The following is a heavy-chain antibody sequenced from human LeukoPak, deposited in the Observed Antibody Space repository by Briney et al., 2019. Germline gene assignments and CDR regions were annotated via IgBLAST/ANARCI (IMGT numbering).Heavy chain of an antibody. V-gene: IGHV1-46*01. Sequence: ASVKVSCKASGYTFTIYYMHWVRQAPGQGLEWMGIINPSDGSTSYAQKFQGRVTMARDMSTSTVYMELSSLRSEDTAVYYCARGPQVYDIRDSTAAKIDYWGQGALVTVSS. J-gene: IGHJ4*02. CDR3: ARGPQVYDIRDSTAAKIDY. CDR1: GYTFTIYY. CDR2: INPSDGST. D-gene: IGHD3-16*01.